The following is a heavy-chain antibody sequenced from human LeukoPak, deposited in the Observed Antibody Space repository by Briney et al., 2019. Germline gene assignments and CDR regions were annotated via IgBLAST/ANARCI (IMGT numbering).Heavy chain of an antibody. CDR2: LSPNSGNT. J-gene: IGHJ5*02. CDR3: ARGWTLVAFDP. D-gene: IGHD2-15*01. CDR1: GYTFSTYD. V-gene: IGHV1-8*03. Sequence: GASVKVSCKASGYTFSTYDINWVRQASGQGLEWMGWLSPNSGNTGYSQKFQGRVTITRNTSISTAYMELSSLRSEDTAVYYCARGWTLVAFDPWGQGTLVTVSS.